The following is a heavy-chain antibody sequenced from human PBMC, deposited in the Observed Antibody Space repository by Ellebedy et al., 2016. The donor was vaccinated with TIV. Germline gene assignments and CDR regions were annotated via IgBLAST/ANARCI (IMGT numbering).Heavy chain of an antibody. CDR2: IGWNGGNI. CDR3: AKGVIWNANYFAH. CDR1: GFTFDEHA. D-gene: IGHD2-21*01. V-gene: IGHV3-9*01. Sequence: SLKISXAGSGFTFDEHAMHWVRQVPGKGLEWVSSIGWNGGNIVYADSVKGRFTISRDNAGNSLHLQMNSLTAEDTALYYCAKGVIWNANYFAHWGQGSLVTVSS. J-gene: IGHJ4*02.